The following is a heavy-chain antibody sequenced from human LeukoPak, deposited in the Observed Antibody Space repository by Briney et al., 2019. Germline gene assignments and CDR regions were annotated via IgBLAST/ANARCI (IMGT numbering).Heavy chain of an antibody. D-gene: IGHD6-19*01. J-gene: IGHJ5*02. CDR1: GGSISSYY. CDR2: IYYSGST. V-gene: IGHV4-59*01. Sequence: PETLSLTCTVSGGSISSYYWSWIRQPPGKGLEWIGYIYYSGSTNYNPSLKSRVTISVDTSKNQFSLKLSSVTAADTAVYYCARDVGIAVAGWFDPWGQGTLVTVSS. CDR3: ARDVGIAVAGWFDP.